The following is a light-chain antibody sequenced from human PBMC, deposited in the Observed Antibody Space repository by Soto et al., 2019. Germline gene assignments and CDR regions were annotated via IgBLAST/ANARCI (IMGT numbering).Light chain of an antibody. CDR3: SSYPSSSSV. CDR2: DVS. CDR1: SSDVGGYNY. Sequence: QSALTQPASVSGSPGQSITISCTGTSSDVGGYNYVSWYQQHPGKAPKLMIYDVSNRPSGVSNRFSGSKSGNTASLTISGLQAEDEADYYCSSYPSSSSVFGTGTKATVL. J-gene: IGLJ1*01. V-gene: IGLV2-14*01.